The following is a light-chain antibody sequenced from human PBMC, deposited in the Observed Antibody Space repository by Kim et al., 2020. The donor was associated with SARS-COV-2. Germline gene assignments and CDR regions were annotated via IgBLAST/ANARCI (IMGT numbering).Light chain of an antibody. Sequence: SYELTQPPSVSVAPGKTARITCGGNNIGSKSVHWYQQKPGPAPVLVVYGDSDRPSGIPERFSGPNSGDTATLTISRVEAGDGADYYCQVWDSSSYHSFFGGGTQLTVL. CDR1: NIGSKS. CDR2: GDS. CDR3: QVWDSSSYHSF. V-gene: IGLV3-21*03. J-gene: IGLJ2*01.